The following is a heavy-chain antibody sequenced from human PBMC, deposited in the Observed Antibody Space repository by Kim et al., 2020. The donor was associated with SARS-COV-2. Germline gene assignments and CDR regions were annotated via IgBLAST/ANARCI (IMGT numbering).Heavy chain of an antibody. D-gene: IGHD7-27*01. J-gene: IGHJ5*02. V-gene: IGHV4-31*02. Sequence: SLKSRVTISVDTSKNQFSLKLSSVTAADTAVYYCARDSSLGIGDNGWFDPWGQGTLVTVSS. CDR3: ARDSSLGIGDNGWFDP.